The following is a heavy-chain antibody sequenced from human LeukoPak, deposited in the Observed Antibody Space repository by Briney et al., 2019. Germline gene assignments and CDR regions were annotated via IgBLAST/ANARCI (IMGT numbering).Heavy chain of an antibody. D-gene: IGHD3-10*01. CDR1: GGSISSSSYY. V-gene: IGHV4-39*07. CDR2: IYHSGST. J-gene: IGHJ4*02. CDR3: ARGGFGDYDY. Sequence: SETLSLTCTVSGGSISSSSYYWGWIRQPPGKGLEWIGSIYHSGSTYYNPSLKSRVTISVDTSKNQFSLKLSSVTAADTAVYYCARGGFGDYDYWGQGTLVTVSS.